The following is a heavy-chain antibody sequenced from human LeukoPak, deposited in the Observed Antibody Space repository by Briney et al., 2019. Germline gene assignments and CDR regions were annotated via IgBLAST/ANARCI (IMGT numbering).Heavy chain of an antibody. CDR1: GFTFSSYA. CDR2: ISDSGRST. Sequence: GGSLRLSCVDSGFTFSSYAMSWVRQVPGRGLEWVSGISDSGRSTYYADSVKGRFTISRDNSKNTLYLQMNSLRAEDTAVYYCASRQGLGWHYVNWGQGTLVTVSS. J-gene: IGHJ4*02. D-gene: IGHD3-10*02. V-gene: IGHV3-23*01. CDR3: ASRQGLGWHYVN.